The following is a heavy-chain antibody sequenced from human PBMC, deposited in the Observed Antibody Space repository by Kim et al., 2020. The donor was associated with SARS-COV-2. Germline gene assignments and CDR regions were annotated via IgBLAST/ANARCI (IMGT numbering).Heavy chain of an antibody. CDR3: ARGLSVAFRAFDI. V-gene: IGHV1-46*01. J-gene: IGHJ3*02. D-gene: IGHD2-21*01. Sequence: AQKFQDRLTMTRDTSTSTVYMELSSLRSEDTAVYFCARGLSVAFRAFDIWGQGTMVSVSS.